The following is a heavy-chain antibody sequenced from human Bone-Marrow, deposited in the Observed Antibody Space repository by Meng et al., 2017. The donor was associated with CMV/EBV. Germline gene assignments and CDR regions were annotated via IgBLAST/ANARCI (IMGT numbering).Heavy chain of an antibody. D-gene: IGHD3-10*01. V-gene: IGHV4-31*02. CDR2: IYYSGST. J-gene: IGHJ4*02. CDR1: ISRGGYY. Sequence: ISRGGYYWSWIRPHPGKGLEWIGYIYYSGSTYYNPSLKSRVTISVDTSKNQFSLKLSSVTAADTAVYYCARGRGVRGVITRGYYFDYWGQGTLVTVSS. CDR3: ARGRGVRGVITRGYYFDY.